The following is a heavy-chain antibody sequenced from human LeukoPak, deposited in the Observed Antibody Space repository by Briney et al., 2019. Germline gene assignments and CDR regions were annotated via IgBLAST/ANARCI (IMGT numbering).Heavy chain of an antibody. CDR2: FGPEDGET. D-gene: IGHD1-26*01. Sequence: ASVKVSCKVSGYTLTELSMHWVRQAPGKGLEWMGGFGPEDGETIYAQKFQGRVTMTEDTSTDTAYMELSSLRSEDTAVYYCATALSIVGAAQSAFDIWGQGTMVTVSS. CDR1: GYTLTELS. V-gene: IGHV1-24*01. J-gene: IGHJ3*02. CDR3: ATALSIVGAAQSAFDI.